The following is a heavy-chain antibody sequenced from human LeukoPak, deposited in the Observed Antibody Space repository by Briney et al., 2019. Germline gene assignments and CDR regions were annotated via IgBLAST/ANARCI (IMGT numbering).Heavy chain of an antibody. J-gene: IGHJ3*02. D-gene: IGHD2-8*01. CDR3: ARVQGHPPNGLDI. CDR1: GFTFDDYA. Sequence: PGRSLRLSCAASGFTFDDYAMHWVRQAPGKGLEWVSGISWNSGSIGYADSVKGRFTISRDNAKNSLYLQMNSLRADDTAVYYCARVQGHPPNGLDIWGQGTMVTVSS. CDR2: ISWNSGSI. V-gene: IGHV3-9*01.